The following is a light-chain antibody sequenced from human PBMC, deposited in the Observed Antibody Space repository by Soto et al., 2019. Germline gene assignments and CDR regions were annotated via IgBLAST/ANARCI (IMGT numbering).Light chain of an antibody. CDR1: SSNIGAGYD. Sequence: QSVLTQPPSVSGAPGQRVTISCTGSSSNIGAGYDVHWYQQLPGTAPKLLIYCNSNRPSGVPDRFSGSKSGTSASLAITGLQAEDEADYYCQSYDRSLSGSVFGGGTKLTVL. CDR3: QSYDRSLSGSV. V-gene: IGLV1-40*01. J-gene: IGLJ2*01. CDR2: CNS.